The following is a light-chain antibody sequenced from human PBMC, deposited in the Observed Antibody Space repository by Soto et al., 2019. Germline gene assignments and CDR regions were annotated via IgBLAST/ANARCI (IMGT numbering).Light chain of an antibody. CDR2: GAS. J-gene: IGKJ5*01. CDR1: QSVSSN. Sequence: EIVRTQSPATVSVSPWERATLSCRASQSVSSNLAWYQQKPGQAPRLLIYGASTRATGIPARFSGSGSGTEFTLTISSLQSEDFAVYYCQQYNNWPPITFGQGTRLEIK. CDR3: QQYNNWPPIT. V-gene: IGKV3-15*01.